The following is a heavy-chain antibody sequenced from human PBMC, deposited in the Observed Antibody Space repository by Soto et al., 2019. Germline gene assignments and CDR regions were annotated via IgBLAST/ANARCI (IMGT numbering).Heavy chain of an antibody. CDR2: IYYSGST. CDR3: ASLGAAAGTKYMYFQH. D-gene: IGHD6-13*01. Sequence: PSETLPLTCTVSGGSISSSSYYWGWIRQPPGKGLEWIGSIYYSGSTYYNPSLKSRVTISVDTSKNQFSLKLSSVTAADTAVYYCASLGAAAGTKYMYFQHWGQGTLVTVS. V-gene: IGHV4-39*01. CDR1: GGSISSSSYY. J-gene: IGHJ1*01.